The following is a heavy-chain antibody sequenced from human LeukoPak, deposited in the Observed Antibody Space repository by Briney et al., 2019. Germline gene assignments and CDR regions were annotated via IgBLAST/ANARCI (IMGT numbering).Heavy chain of an antibody. CDR3: ARLTTVYNWFDP. D-gene: IGHD4-11*01. CDR1: GYTLTELS. CDR2: IIPIFGTA. V-gene: IGHV1-69*13. Sequence: SVKVSCKVSGYTLTELSMHWVRQAPGKGLEWMGGIIPIFGTANYAQKFQGRVTITADESTSTAYMELSSLRSEDTAVYYCARLTTVYNWFDPWGQGTLVTVSS. J-gene: IGHJ5*02.